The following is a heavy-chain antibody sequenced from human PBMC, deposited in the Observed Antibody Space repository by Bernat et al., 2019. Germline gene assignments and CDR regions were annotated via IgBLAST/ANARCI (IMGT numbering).Heavy chain of an antibody. CDR2: FDPEDGET. CDR3: ATRLGLSYYDSSGYPISGFDY. Sequence: QVQLVQSGAEVKKPGASVKVSCKVSGYTLTELSMHWVRQAPGKGLEWMGGFDPEDGETMYAQKFQGRVPMTEETSTDTAYMGLSSLRSEDTAVYYCATRLGLSYYDSSGYPISGFDYWGQGTLVTVSS. CDR1: GYTLTELS. J-gene: IGHJ4*02. D-gene: IGHD3-22*01. V-gene: IGHV1-24*01.